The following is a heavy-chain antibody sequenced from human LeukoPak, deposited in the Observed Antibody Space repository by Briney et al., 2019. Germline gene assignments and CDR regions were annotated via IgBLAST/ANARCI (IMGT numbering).Heavy chain of an antibody. CDR3: TRASYDSGWQGLLRVCDY. Sequence: PGGSLRLSCTASGFTFGDYAMSWFRQAPGKGLEWVGFIRSKAYGGTTEYAASVKGRFTISRDDSKSIAYLQMNSLKTEDTAVYYCTRASYDSGWQGLLRVCDYWGQGTLVTVSS. V-gene: IGHV3-49*03. CDR2: IRSKAYGGTT. CDR1: GFTFGDYA. D-gene: IGHD3-22*01. J-gene: IGHJ4*02.